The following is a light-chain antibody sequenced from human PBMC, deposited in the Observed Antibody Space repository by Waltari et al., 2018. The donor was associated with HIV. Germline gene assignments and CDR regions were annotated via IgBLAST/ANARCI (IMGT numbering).Light chain of an antibody. CDR2: DAF. J-gene: IGKJ4*01. CDR1: QSVRSL. V-gene: IGKV3-11*01. Sequence: EIVLTQSPATLSLSPGERATLSCRASQSVRSLLGWYQQKPGQAPRLLIYDAFNRATGTPASFSGSGSGTDFTLTISSLEPEDFAVYYCQQRSNWPLTFGGGTKVEIK. CDR3: QQRSNWPLT.